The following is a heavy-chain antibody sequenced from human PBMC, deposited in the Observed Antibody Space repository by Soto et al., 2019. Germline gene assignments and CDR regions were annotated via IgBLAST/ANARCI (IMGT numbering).Heavy chain of an antibody. J-gene: IGHJ6*02. V-gene: IGHV3-33*01. Sequence: QVQLVESGGGVVQPGRSLRLSCAASGFTFSSYGMHWVRQAPGKGLEWVAVIWYDGSNKYYADSVKGRFTISRDNSKNTLYRQMNSLRAEDTAVYYCARTDIVVVVAATLRGYYGMDVWGQGTTVTVSS. CDR2: IWYDGSNK. CDR1: GFTFSSYG. D-gene: IGHD2-15*01. CDR3: ARTDIVVVVAATLRGYYGMDV.